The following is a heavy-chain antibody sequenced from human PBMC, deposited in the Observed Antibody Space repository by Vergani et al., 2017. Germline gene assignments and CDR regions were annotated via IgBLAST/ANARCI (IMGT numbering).Heavy chain of an antibody. CDR3: ARSKRYCSSTSCQPFYY. V-gene: IGHV4-39*01. CDR1: GGSISSSSYY. J-gene: IGHJ4*02. CDR2: IYYSGST. D-gene: IGHD2-2*01. Sequence: QLQLQESGPGLVKPSETLSLTCTVSGGSISSSSYYWGWIRQPPGKGLEWIGSIYYSGSTYYNPSLKSRVTISVDTSKNQFSLKLSSVTAADTAVYYCARSKRYCSSTSCQPFYYWGQGTLVTVSS.